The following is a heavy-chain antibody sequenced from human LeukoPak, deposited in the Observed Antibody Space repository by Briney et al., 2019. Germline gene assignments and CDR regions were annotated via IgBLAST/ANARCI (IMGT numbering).Heavy chain of an antibody. CDR1: GYSFTSYS. CDR2: ISAYNGNT. CDR3: ARDRNYYGSSSYPHVFDY. J-gene: IGHJ4*02. Sequence: ASVKVSCKTSGYSFTSYSITWVRQAPGQGLEWMGWISAYNGNTNYAQKLQGRVTVTTDTSTSTAYMELGSLRSDDTAVYYCARDRNYYGSSSYPHVFDYWGQGTLVTVSS. D-gene: IGHD3-10*01. V-gene: IGHV1-18*01.